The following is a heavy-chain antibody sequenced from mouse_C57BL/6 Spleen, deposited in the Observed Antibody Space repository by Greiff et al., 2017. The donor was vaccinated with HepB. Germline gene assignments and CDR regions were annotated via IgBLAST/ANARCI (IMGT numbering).Heavy chain of an antibody. Sequence: QVQLQQSGPGLVQPSQSLSITCTVSGFSLTSYGVHWVRQSPGKGLEWLGVIWSGGSTDYNAAFISRLSISKDNSKSQVFFKMNSLQADDTAIYYCARTGSSLAWFAYWGQGTLVTVSA. J-gene: IGHJ3*01. V-gene: IGHV2-2*01. CDR2: IWSGGST. CDR3: ARTGSSLAWFAY. D-gene: IGHD1-1*01. CDR1: GFSLTSYG.